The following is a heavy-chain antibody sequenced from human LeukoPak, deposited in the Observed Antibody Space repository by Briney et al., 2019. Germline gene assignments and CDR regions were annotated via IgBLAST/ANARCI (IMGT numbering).Heavy chain of an antibody. CDR2: ISASSGTTI. CDR1: GFTFNSYW. D-gene: IGHD3-22*01. Sequence: GGSLRLSCAASGFTFNSYWISWVRQAPGKGLEWVSYISASSGTTIYYGDSVKGRFTISRDNAKNSLYLQMNSLRDEDTAVYYCTLYYYDSSGYPSFDYWGQGTLVTVSS. CDR3: TLYYYDSSGYPSFDY. J-gene: IGHJ4*02. V-gene: IGHV3-48*02.